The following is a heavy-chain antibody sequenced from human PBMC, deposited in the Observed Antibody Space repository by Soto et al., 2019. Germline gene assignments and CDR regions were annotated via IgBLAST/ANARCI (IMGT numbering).Heavy chain of an antibody. CDR2: IVSEGRKQ. J-gene: IGHJ4*02. CDR1: GFTFSGHG. Sequence: QVPLVESGCGVVQPGSSLRLLCAASGFTFSGHGMQWVRQAPGKGLEWLAVIVSEGRKQAYADSVKGRFTNSSDNSKHTLYLQMSSLRDEDTAGYYSAIDDVYPDNGVDYWGLGTPLTVSS. V-gene: IGHV3-33*03. CDR3: AIDDVYPDNGVDY. D-gene: IGHD1-1*01.